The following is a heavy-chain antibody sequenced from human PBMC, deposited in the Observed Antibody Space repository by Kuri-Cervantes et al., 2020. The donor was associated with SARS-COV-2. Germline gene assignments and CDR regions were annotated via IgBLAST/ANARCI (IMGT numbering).Heavy chain of an antibody. CDR1: GGTFSSYA. D-gene: IGHD5-24*01. J-gene: IGHJ4*02. CDR3: ARFGSQEDGYNSGNY. V-gene: IGHV1-69*06. CDR2: IIPIFGTA. Sequence: SVKVSCKASGGTFSSYAISWVRQAPGQGLEWMGGIIPIFGTANYAQKFQGRVTITADKSTSTAYMELSSLRSENTAVYYCARFGSQEDGYNSGNYWGQGTLVTVSS.